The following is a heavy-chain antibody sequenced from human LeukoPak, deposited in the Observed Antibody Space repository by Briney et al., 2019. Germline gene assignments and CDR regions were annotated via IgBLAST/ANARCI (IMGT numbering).Heavy chain of an antibody. CDR3: ARAYSSGHDY. CDR2: INSDGSTT. V-gene: IGHV3-74*01. Sequence: GGSLRLSCAASGFTFSYYWMHWVRQAPGKGLVWVSRINSDGSTTNHADSVKGRFTISRDNGKNTLYLQMNSLRAEDTAVYYCARAYSSGHDYWGQGTLVTVSS. J-gene: IGHJ4*02. D-gene: IGHD6-19*01. CDR1: GFTFSYYW.